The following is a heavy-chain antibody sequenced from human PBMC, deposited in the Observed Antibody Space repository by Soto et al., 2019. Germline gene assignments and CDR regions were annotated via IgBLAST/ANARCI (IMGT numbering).Heavy chain of an antibody. CDR1: GYTFTSYG. J-gene: IGHJ4*02. CDR2: ISAYNGNT. CDR3: ARDRPSPYCSGGSCYSGGDFDY. D-gene: IGHD2-15*01. V-gene: IGHV1-18*01. Sequence: QVQLVQSGAEVKKPGASVKVSCKASGYTFTSYGISWVRQAPGQGLEWMGWISAYNGNTNYAQKLQGRVTMTTDTSTSTAYMELRSLRSDDTAVYYCARDRPSPYCSGGSCYSGGDFDYWGQGTLVTVSS.